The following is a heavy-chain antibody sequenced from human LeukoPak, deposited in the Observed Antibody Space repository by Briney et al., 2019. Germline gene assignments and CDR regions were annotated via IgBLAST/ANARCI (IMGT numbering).Heavy chain of an antibody. CDR1: GFTFSSYS. CDR2: ISSSSSYI. CDR3: AKGYYDYVWGSYYFDY. D-gene: IGHD3-16*01. J-gene: IGHJ4*02. Sequence: GGSLRLSCAASGFTFSSYSMNWVRQAPGKGLEGVSSISSSSSYIYYADSVKGRFTISRDNAKNSLYLQMNSLRAEDTAVYYCAKGYYDYVWGSYYFDYWGQGTLVTVSS. V-gene: IGHV3-21*04.